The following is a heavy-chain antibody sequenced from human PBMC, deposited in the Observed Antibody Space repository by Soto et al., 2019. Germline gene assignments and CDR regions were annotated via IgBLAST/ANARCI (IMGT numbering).Heavy chain of an antibody. CDR2: VFRSGSV. V-gene: IGHV4-61*01. J-gene: IGHJ4*02. D-gene: IGHD1-1*01. CDR1: GGSMTTGSYF. CDR3: ARARNRYFDF. Sequence: LSLTCNVSGGSMTTGSYFWSWIRRPPGKGLEWIGYVFRSGSVNYSPSFKSRVTISIDTSKNQFSLMLKSVTAADTAVYFCARARNRYFDFWGQGALVTVSS.